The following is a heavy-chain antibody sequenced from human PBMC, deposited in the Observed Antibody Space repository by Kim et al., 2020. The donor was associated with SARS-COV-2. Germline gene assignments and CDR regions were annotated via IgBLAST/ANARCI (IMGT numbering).Heavy chain of an antibody. CDR2: ISISNSYI. J-gene: IGHJ4*02. V-gene: IGHV3-21*01. D-gene: IGHD6-6*01. CDR3: ARDLEYSSHVFDY. Sequence: GGSLRLSCAASGFTFSSYTMNWVRQAPGKGLEWVSSISISNSYIYYADSVKGRFTISRDNAKNSLYLQMNSLRAEDTAVYYCARDLEYSSHVFDYWGQGTLVTVSS. CDR1: GFTFSSYT.